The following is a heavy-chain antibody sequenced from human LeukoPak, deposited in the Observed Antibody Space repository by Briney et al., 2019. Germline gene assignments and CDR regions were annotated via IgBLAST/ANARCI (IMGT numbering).Heavy chain of an antibody. Sequence: PGGSLRLSCAASGFTFSSYGLHWVRHAPGEGREWGSAVSGRSGCTYYADSVKGRFTISRDNSKNTLYLQMNSLRAEDTAVYYCARYPSYYDSSIYYFDYWGQGTLVTVSS. J-gene: IGHJ4*02. D-gene: IGHD3-22*01. CDR1: GFTFSSYG. CDR3: ARYPSYYDSSIYYFDY. V-gene: IGHV3-23*01. CDR2: VSGRSGCT.